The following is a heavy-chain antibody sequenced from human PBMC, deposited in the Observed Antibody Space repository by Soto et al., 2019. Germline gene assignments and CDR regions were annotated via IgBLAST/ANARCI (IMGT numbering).Heavy chain of an antibody. D-gene: IGHD4-17*01. CDR2: INQDGSER. CDR1: GLTFRNDW. CDR3: ARDLRGHYGP. J-gene: IGHJ3*01. Sequence: GGSLRLSCAGSGLTFRNDWLSWVRQAPGRGLEWVANINQDGSERYYVDSVRGRFTISRDNANNLVFLQMNGLRPEDTAMYYCARDLRGHYGPWGQGTMVTVSS. V-gene: IGHV3-7*01.